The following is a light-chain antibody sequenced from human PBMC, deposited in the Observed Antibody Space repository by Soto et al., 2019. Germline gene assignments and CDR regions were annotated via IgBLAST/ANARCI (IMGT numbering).Light chain of an antibody. Sequence: EIVLTQSPGTLSLSPGERATLSCRASQSVTNNYLAWYQQKPGQASRLLIYGASSRATGIPDRFSGSGSGTDFTLTISGLAPEDFAVYYCQQYGSSPFTFGPGTKVDIQ. CDR3: QQYGSSPFT. CDR2: GAS. V-gene: IGKV3-20*01. CDR1: QSVTNNY. J-gene: IGKJ3*01.